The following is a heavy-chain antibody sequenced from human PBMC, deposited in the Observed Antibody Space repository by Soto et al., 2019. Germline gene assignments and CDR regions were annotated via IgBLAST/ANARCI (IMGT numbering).Heavy chain of an antibody. CDR3: ARDWRGAYSGYDIDY. J-gene: IGHJ4*02. Sequence: QVQLVQSGAEVKKPGASVKVSCKASGYTFTGYYIHWVRQAPGQGLEWMGWINPNSGGTNYAQKFQGRVTITRDTSTSTAYMELSRLTSDDTAVYYCARDWRGAYSGYDIDYWGQGTLVTVSS. D-gene: IGHD5-12*01. CDR2: INPNSGGT. V-gene: IGHV1-2*02. CDR1: GYTFTGYY.